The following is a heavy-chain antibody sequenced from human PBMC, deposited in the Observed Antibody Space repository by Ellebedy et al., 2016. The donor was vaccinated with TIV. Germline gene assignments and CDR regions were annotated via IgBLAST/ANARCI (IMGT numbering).Heavy chain of an antibody. Sequence: GESLKISCPTSGFRLGDFAVSWFRQAPGKGLEWLTVIRSKVYGEILEYAASVKGRFTISRDDSKSIAYQQMNSLKAEDTAMYYCTKDEDRGTAADWGQGTLVTVSS. V-gene: IGHV3-49*03. CDR2: IRSKVYGEIL. CDR3: TKDEDRGTAAD. CDR1: GFRLGDFA. J-gene: IGHJ4*02. D-gene: IGHD3-22*01.